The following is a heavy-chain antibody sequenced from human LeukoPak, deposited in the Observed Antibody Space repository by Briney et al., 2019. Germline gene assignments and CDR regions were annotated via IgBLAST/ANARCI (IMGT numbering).Heavy chain of an antibody. Sequence: GGSLRLSCAASGFTFSNYAMSWVRQAPGKGLEWVSGIRSSGSSTYYADSVKGRFTISRDNSKNTLYLQMNSLRAEDTAVYYCAKDDSDNWNYFDYWGQGTLVTVSS. J-gene: IGHJ4*02. CDR1: GFTFSNYA. CDR2: IRSSGSST. D-gene: IGHD3-22*01. V-gene: IGHV3-23*01. CDR3: AKDDSDNWNYFDY.